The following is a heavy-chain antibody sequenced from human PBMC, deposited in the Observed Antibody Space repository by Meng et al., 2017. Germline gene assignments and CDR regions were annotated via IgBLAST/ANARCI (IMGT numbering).Heavy chain of an antibody. D-gene: IGHD4-17*01. CDR3: ARAVTRYYFDY. CDR2: ISSSGSTI. CDR1: GFTFSDYD. J-gene: IGHJ4*02. V-gene: IGHV3-11*04. Sequence: LVGPGGRLVNPGVSLRLSVEASGFTFSDYDMSCIRQAPGKGLEWVSYISSSGSTIYYADSVKGRFTISRDNAKNSLYLQMNSLRAEDTAVYYCARAVTRYYFDYWGQGTLVTVSS.